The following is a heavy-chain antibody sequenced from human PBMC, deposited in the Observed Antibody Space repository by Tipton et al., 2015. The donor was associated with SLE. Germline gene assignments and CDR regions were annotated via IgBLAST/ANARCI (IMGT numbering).Heavy chain of an antibody. CDR2: IYGGGGT. CDR1: GFTFSSYA. J-gene: IGHJ4*02. D-gene: IGHD2-15*01. CDR3: ARDSCSGASCGHFDY. Sequence: GSLRLSCTASGFTFSSYAMSWVRQVPGKGLEWVSIIYGGGGTSYLDSVKGRFTISRDTSKNTLYLQMNSLRPEDTAVYYCARDSCSGASCGHFDYWGQGTLVTVSS. V-gene: IGHV3-23*03.